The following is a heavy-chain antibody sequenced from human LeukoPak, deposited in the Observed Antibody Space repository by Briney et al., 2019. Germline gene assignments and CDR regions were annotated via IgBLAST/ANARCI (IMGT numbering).Heavy chain of an antibody. D-gene: IGHD3-9*01. CDR3: ARAVGSFDWLPLFDY. CDR1: GYSIRSGFY. J-gene: IGHJ4*02. Sequence: SESLSLTCTVSGYSIRSGFYWGWIRQPPGKGLEWIGNIYHSGITYYTPSLKSRVTISVDTSKNQFYLKLSSVTAADTAVYYCARAVGSFDWLPLFDYWGQGTLVTVSS. V-gene: IGHV4-38-2*02. CDR2: IYHSGIT.